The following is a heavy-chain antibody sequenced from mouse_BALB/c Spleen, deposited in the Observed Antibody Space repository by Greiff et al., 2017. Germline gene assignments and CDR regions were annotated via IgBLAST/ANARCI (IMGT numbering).Heavy chain of an antibody. D-gene: IGHD2-1*01. Sequence: EVQLMESGGGLVQPGGSLRLSCATSGFTFTDYYMSWVRQPPGKALEWLGFIRNKANGYTTEYSASVKGRFTISRDNSQSILYLQMNTLRAEDSATYSFARYGNYESYAMDDGGQGTSVTVSS. CDR3: ARYGNYESYAMDD. CDR1: GFTFTDYY. CDR2: IRNKANGYTT. V-gene: IGHV7-3*02. J-gene: IGHJ4*01.